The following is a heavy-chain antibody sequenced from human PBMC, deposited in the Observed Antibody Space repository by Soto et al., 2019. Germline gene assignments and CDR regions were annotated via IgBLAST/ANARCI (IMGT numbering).Heavy chain of an antibody. CDR3: ARRDGYNFDY. V-gene: IGHV3-64*01. D-gene: IGHD5-12*01. J-gene: IGHJ4*02. CDR1: GFTFSSYS. Sequence: EVQLVESGGGLVQPGGSLRLSCAASGFTFSSYSMHWVRQAPGKGLEYVSAINSNGGSTYYANSVKGRFTISRENSKNTLYLQIVRLRDEDMAVYYCARRDGYNFDYWGQGTLVTVSS. CDR2: INSNGGST.